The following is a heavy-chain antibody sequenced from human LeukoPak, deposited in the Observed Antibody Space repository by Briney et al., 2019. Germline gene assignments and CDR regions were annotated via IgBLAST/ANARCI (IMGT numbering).Heavy chain of an antibody. D-gene: IGHD3-22*01. CDR1: GGPMSNSY. J-gene: IGHJ6*02. V-gene: IGHV4-4*07. CDR2: MYVSGTT. CDR3: ARENYYDSSGYSEGMDV. Sequence: SETLSLTCTVSGGPMSNSYLTWVRQPAGKGLEWIGRMYVSGTTNYNPSLRSRVTMSIDTSKNQFSLRLNSVTAADTAVYYCARENYYDSSGYSEGMDVWGQGTTVTVS.